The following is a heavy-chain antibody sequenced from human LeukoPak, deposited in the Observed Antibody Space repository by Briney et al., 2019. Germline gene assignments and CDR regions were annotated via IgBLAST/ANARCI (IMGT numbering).Heavy chain of an antibody. V-gene: IGHV1-2*02. J-gene: IGHJ6*02. CDR3: AHGDYVDYYYGMDV. D-gene: IGHD4-17*01. CDR2: INPNSGGT. Sequence: ASVKVSCKASGYTFTGYYMHWVRQAPGQGLEWMGWINPNSGGTNYAQKFQGRVTMTRDTSISTAHMELSRLRSDDTAVYYCAHGDYVDYYYGMDVWGQGTTVTVS. CDR1: GYTFTGYY.